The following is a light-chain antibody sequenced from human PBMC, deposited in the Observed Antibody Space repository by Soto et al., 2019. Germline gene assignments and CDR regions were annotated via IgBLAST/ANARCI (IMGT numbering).Light chain of an antibody. CDR3: AAWDDTLSVLYV. J-gene: IGLJ1*01. Sequence: QFVLTQPPSASGTPGQRVTISCSGSSSNIGSNYVYWYQQLPGTAPKLLIYRNNQRPSGVPDRFSGSKSGTSASLAISGLRSEDEADYYCAAWDDTLSVLYVFGTGTKVTVL. CDR2: RNN. CDR1: SSNIGSNY. V-gene: IGLV1-47*01.